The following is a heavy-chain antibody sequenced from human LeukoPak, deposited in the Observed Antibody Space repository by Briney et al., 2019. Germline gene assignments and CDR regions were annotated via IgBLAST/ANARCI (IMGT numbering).Heavy chain of an antibody. Sequence: GGSLRLSCAASGFTFSSYAMSWVRQAPGNGLEWVSDISGSGGTTYYADSVKGRFTISRDNSKNTLYLQMNSLRAEDTAVYYCAKDQNAESNWFDPWGQGTLVTVSS. CDR2: ISGSGGTT. CDR1: GFTFSSYA. J-gene: IGHJ5*02. D-gene: IGHD1-1*01. CDR3: AKDQNAESNWFDP. V-gene: IGHV3-23*01.